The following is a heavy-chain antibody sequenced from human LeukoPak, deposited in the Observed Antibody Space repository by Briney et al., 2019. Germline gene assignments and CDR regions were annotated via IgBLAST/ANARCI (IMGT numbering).Heavy chain of an antibody. CDR1: GGSFSGDNYY. CDR2: MDSSGST. Sequence: PSQTLSLTCSVSGGSFSGDNYYWSWIRQPAGKGLEWIGRMDSSGSTTYSPSLKSRVTISLDRSKNNFSLKLTSVTAADTAVYYCARLLDYDNSGDPDTFDIWGQGTMVSVSS. D-gene: IGHD3-22*01. V-gene: IGHV4-61*02. CDR3: ARLLDYDNSGDPDTFDI. J-gene: IGHJ3*02.